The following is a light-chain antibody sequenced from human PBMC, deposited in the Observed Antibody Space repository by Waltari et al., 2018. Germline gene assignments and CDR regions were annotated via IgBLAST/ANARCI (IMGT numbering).Light chain of an antibody. CDR1: HIGTKA. V-gene: IGLV3-21*02. CDR3: QVWDSHTVV. Sequence: SYVLTQLSSMSVTPGQTARIVCGGRHIGTKAVHWYQREAGQAPLLVLHDDDTRPAGIPDRFSGTNSGDTVTLTIRGVEDEDEADYFCQVWDSHTVVFGGGTNLTVL. J-gene: IGLJ2*01. CDR2: DDD.